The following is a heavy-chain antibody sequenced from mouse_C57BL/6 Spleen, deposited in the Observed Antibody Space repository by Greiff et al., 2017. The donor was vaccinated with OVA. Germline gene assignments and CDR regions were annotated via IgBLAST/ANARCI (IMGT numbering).Heavy chain of an antibody. CDR1: GYTFTSYT. CDR2: INPSSGYT. Sequence: QVQLQQSGAELARPGASVKMSCKASGYTFTSYTMHWVKQRPGQGLEWIGYINPSSGYTKYNQKFKDKATLTADKSSSTAYMQLSSLTSEDSAVYDCARLGDDGAMEYWGQGTSVTVSA. J-gene: IGHJ4*01. D-gene: IGHD1-2*01. V-gene: IGHV1-4*01. CDR3: ARLGDDGAMEY.